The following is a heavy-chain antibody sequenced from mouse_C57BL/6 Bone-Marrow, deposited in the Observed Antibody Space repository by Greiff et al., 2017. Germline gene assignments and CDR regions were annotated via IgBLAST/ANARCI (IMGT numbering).Heavy chain of an antibody. CDR3: TRCRRVYYYAMDY. CDR1: GYTFTDYE. D-gene: IGHD2-10*02. J-gene: IGHJ4*01. V-gene: IGHV1-15*01. Sequence: VQLQESGAELVRPGASVTLSCKASGYTFTDYEMHWVKQTPVHGLEWIGAIDPETGGTAYNQKFKGKAILTADKSSSTAYMELRSLTSEDSAVYYCTRCRRVYYYAMDYWGQGTSVTVSS. CDR2: IDPETGGT.